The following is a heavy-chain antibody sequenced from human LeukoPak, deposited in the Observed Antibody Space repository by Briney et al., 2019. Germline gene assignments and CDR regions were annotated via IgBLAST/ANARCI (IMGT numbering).Heavy chain of an antibody. CDR3: ARAPTFSGWFDY. D-gene: IGHD6-19*01. Sequence: PGGSLRLSCAASGFTFSSYEMHWVRQAPGKGLEWVSYISSSSSYIYYADSVKGRFTISRDNAKNSLYLQMNSLRVEDTAVYYCARAPTFSGWFDYWGQGTLVTVSS. V-gene: IGHV3-21*05. CDR2: ISSSSSYI. CDR1: GFTFSSYE. J-gene: IGHJ4*02.